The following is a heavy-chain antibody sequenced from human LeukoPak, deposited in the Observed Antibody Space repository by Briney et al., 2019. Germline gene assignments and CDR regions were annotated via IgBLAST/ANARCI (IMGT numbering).Heavy chain of an antibody. J-gene: IGHJ4*02. CDR1: GFTFSSYS. V-gene: IGHV3-21*01. Sequence: GGSLRLSCAASGFTFSSYSMNWVRQAPGKGLEWVSSISSSSRNIYYADSVKGRFTISRDNAKNSLYLQMNSLRAEDTAVYYCARETYYYDSSGYYLFDYWGQGTLVTVSS. D-gene: IGHD3-22*01. CDR2: ISSSSRNI. CDR3: ARETYYYDSSGYYLFDY.